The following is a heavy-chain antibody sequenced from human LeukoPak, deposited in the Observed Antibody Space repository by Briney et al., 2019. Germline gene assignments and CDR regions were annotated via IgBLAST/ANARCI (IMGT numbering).Heavy chain of an antibody. CDR1: GFTFSSYE. V-gene: IGHV3-48*03. CDR3: AKDFVIATTGGDAFDI. J-gene: IGHJ3*02. D-gene: IGHD6-13*01. Sequence: GGSLRLSCAASGFTFSSYEMNWVRQAPGKGLEWLSYITSSGSTIYYADSVKGRFTISRDNAKNSLFLQMNSLRAEDTAIYYCAKDFVIATTGGDAFDIWGQGTMVTVSS. CDR2: ITSSGSTI.